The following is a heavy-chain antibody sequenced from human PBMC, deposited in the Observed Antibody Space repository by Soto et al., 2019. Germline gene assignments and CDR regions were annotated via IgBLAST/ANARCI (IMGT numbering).Heavy chain of an antibody. D-gene: IGHD3-22*01. Sequence: SQPLSLTCAVYGGSFSGYYWSWIRKPPGKGLEWIGEINHSGSTNYNPSLKSRVTISVDTSKNQFSLKLSSVTAADTAVYYCARGGLLRPDAFDIWGQGTMVTVSS. J-gene: IGHJ3*02. CDR2: INHSGST. CDR3: ARGGLLRPDAFDI. CDR1: GGSFSGYY. V-gene: IGHV4-34*01.